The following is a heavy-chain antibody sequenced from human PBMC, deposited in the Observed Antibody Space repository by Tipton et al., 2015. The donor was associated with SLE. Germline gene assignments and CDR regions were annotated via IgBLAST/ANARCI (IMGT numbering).Heavy chain of an antibody. D-gene: IGHD1-7*01. Sequence: VQLVQSGAELKKPGESLTISCEASGYKFSSHWISWVRQMPGKGLEWMGSIYPGDSDTRYSPSFQGQVTISADKSISTAYLQWSSLKASDTAMYYCARQGALPGTTFFDYWGQGTLLTVSS. CDR2: IYPGDSDT. J-gene: IGHJ4*02. CDR3: ARQGALPGTTFFDY. V-gene: IGHV5-51*01. CDR1: GYKFSSHW.